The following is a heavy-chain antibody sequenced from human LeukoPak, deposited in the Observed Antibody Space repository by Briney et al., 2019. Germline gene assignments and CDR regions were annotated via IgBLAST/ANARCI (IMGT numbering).Heavy chain of an antibody. V-gene: IGHV4-39*01. CDR3: VKSGGYGLIDY. CDR2: IYYTGST. D-gene: IGHD6-19*01. J-gene: IGHJ4*02. CDR1: GASISGSGYY. Sequence: SETLSLTCAVSGASISGSGYYLGWIRQPPGKGLKWIGNIYYTGSTYYNASLQSRVTISIDMSKNQFSLRLSSVTAADTAMYYCVKSGGYGLIDYWGQGTLVTVSS.